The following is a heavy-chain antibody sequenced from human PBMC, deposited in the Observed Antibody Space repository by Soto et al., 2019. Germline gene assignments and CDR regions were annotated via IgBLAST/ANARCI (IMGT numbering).Heavy chain of an antibody. CDR3: ARVSGIYYYGMDV. D-gene: IGHD3-10*01. V-gene: IGHV4-34*01. CDR1: NRSFSGYY. CDR2: INHSGST. J-gene: IGHJ6*02. Sequence: SETLSLTCAVYNRSFSGYYWRWIRQPPGKGLEWIGEINHSGSTNYNPSLKSRVTISVDTSKNQFSLKLSSVTAADTAVYYCARVSGIYYYGMDVWGQGTTVT.